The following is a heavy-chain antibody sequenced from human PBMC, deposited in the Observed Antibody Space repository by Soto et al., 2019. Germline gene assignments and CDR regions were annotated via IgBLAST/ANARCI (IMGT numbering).Heavy chain of an antibody. CDR3: AKNGQPPYYYGLDV. V-gene: IGHV1-18*01. CDR2: ISGYNGDT. D-gene: IGHD2-8*01. Sequence: GASVKVSCKASGYTFTRYGISCVRQAPGQGLEWMGWISGYNGDTNYAQKFQGRVSMTIDTSTTTAYMELRSLTSDDTAVYYCAKNGQPPYYYGLDVWGQGTTVTVSS. CDR1: GYTFTRYG. J-gene: IGHJ6*02.